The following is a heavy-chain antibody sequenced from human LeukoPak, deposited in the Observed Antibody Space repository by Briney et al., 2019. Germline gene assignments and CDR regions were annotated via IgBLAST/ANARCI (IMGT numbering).Heavy chain of an antibody. CDR2: ISGSGGST. J-gene: IGHJ4*02. CDR3: ANDYCSGGSCYSGAQHFDY. Sequence: GGSLRLSCAASGFTFSSYAMSWVRQAPGKGLEWVSAISGSGGSTYYADSVKGRFTISRDNSKNTLYLQMNSLRAEDTAVYYCANDYCSGGSCYSGAQHFDYWGQGTLVTVSS. V-gene: IGHV3-23*01. D-gene: IGHD2-15*01. CDR1: GFTFSSYA.